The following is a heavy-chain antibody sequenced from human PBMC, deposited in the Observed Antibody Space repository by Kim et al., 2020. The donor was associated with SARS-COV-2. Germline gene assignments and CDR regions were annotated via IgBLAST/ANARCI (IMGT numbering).Heavy chain of an antibody. V-gene: IGHV3-33*01. J-gene: IGHJ6*02. D-gene: IGHD3-10*01. Sequence: YADSVKGRFTIARDKSKNTLYLQMNSLRAEETAVYYCARTLVLSGYYGMDVWGQGTTVTVSS. CDR3: ARTLVLSGYYGMDV.